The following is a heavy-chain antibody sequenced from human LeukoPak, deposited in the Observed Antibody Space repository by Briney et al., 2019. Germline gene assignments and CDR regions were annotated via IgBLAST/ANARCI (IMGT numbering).Heavy chain of an antibody. CDR1: GFTFDDYA. V-gene: IGHV3-43D*03. Sequence: GGSLRLSCAASGFTFDDYAMHWVRQTPGKGLEGVSLISWDGGGTYYADSVKGRFSISRHNSKNSLYLQMNSLRAEDTALYYCAKDMAAYYYASGNIDFWGQGTVVTVS. D-gene: IGHD3-10*01. CDR3: AKDMAAYYYASGNIDF. CDR2: ISWDGGGT. J-gene: IGHJ4*02.